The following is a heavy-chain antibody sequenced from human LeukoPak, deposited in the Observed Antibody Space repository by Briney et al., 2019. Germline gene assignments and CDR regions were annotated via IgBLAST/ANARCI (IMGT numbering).Heavy chain of an antibody. V-gene: IGHV3-23*01. CDR3: AKDLIEYYYDSSGGYYFDY. D-gene: IGHD3-22*01. CDR1: GFTFSSYA. CDR2: ISGSGGST. J-gene: IGHJ4*02. Sequence: GGSLRLSCAASGFTFSSYAMSWVRQAAGKGLEWVSAISGSGGSTYYADSVKGRFTIPRDNSKNTLYLQMNSLRAEDTAVYYCAKDLIEYYYDSSGGYYFDYWGQGTLVTVSS.